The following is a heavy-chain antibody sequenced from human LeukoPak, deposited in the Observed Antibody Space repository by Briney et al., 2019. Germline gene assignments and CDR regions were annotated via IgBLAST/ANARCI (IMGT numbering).Heavy chain of an antibody. V-gene: IGHV3-7*01. CDR3: ARDPMIRGVTVFDY. Sequence: GGSLSLSCAASGFTFSSYWMTWVRQTPGKGLEWVANIKQDGSEKYHVDSVKGRFTISRDNAKNSLYLQVNSLRAEDTAVYYCARDPMIRGVTVFDYWGQGTLVTVSS. J-gene: IGHJ4*02. CDR1: GFTFSSYW. CDR2: IKQDGSEK. D-gene: IGHD3-10*01.